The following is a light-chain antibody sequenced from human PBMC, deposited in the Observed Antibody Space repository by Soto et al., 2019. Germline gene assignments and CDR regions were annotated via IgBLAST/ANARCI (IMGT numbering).Light chain of an antibody. CDR2: ESS. CDR3: QQRGVWPLT. J-gene: IGKJ4*01. V-gene: IGKV3-11*01. CDR1: QSVGTS. Sequence: EIVLTQSPATLSLSPGERATLSCRASQSVGTSLVWYQQKSGQAPRLLFYESSNRATYIPARFSASGSGTDFTLTISGLEPEDFAVYYCQQRGVWPLTFGGGTKVEIK.